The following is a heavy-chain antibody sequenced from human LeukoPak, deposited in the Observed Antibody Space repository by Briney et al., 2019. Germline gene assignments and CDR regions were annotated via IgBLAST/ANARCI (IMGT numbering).Heavy chain of an antibody. CDR2: IHYSGST. Sequence: SETLSLTCAVYGGSFSGYYWSWIRQPPGKGLEWIGYIHYSGSTNRNPSLKSRVTISVDTSKNQFSLKLSSVTAADTAVYYCARARYHTEMTYFRTVYYFDYWGQGTLVTVSS. J-gene: IGHJ4*02. CDR1: GGSFSGYY. D-gene: IGHD2-8*01. V-gene: IGHV4-34*11. CDR3: ARARYHTEMTYFRTVYYFDY.